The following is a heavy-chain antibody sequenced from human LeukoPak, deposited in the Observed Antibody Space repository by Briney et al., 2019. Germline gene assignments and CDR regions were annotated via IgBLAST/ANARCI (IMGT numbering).Heavy chain of an antibody. V-gene: IGHV4-31*03. Sequence: PSETLSLTCTVSGDSVTSGGYFWTWIRQHPGKGLEWIGYIFNSGTSSSNPSLKSRVTISVDSSNNQFSVRLSSVTAADTAVYYCASDVVVTSSPDAFDIWGQGTMVSVSS. CDR2: IFNSGTS. J-gene: IGHJ3*02. D-gene: IGHD2-21*02. CDR1: GDSVTSGGYF. CDR3: ASDVVVTSSPDAFDI.